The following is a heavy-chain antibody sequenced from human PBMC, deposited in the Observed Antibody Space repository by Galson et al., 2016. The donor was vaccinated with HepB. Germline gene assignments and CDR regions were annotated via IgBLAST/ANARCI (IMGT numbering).Heavy chain of an antibody. CDR3: ARRKFLVPTAIGSGIGA. CDR2: IYPGDSVT. V-gene: IGHV5-51*01. Sequence: QSGAEVKKPGESLKISCKGSGYSFTNHWVGWVRQMPGKGLEWMGIIYPGDSVTKYSPSFQGHVTISADRSTSTAYLQWSPLKASDTAMYYCARRKFLVPTAIGSGIGAWGQGTLVTGSS. CDR1: GYSFTNHW. D-gene: IGHD3-3*01. J-gene: IGHJ5*02.